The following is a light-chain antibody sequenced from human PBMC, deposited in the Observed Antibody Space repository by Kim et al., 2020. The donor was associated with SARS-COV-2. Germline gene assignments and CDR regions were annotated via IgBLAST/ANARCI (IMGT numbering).Light chain of an antibody. J-gene: IGLJ2*01. CDR3: CSYAGSDVV. V-gene: IGLV2-23*02. CDR1: SSDVWSYNL. Sequence: PGQSITISCTGTSSDVWSYNLVSWYQQHPGKAPKLMIYEVSKRPSGVSNRFSGSKSGNTASLTISGLQAEDEADYYCCSYAGSDVVFGGGTQLTVL. CDR2: EVS.